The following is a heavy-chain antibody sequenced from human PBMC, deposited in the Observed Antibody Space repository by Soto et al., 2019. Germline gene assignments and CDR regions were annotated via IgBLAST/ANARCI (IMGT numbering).Heavy chain of an antibody. CDR1: GFTFSCFW. CDR2: ISNDGSSP. CDR3: ARLPNKSPQN. J-gene: IGHJ1*01. V-gene: IGHV3-74*01. Sequence: EVQLVESGGALVRPGGSLRFSWVASGFTFSCFWWHWVRQAPGKGRVWVSSISNDGSSPSYADPVKGRFTISRDNAKNTLYLQMNSLRAEDTAVYYCARLPNKSPQNWGQGTLVIVSP.